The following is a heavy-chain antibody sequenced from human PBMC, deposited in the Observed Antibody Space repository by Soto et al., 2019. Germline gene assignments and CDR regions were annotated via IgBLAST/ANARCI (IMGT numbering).Heavy chain of an antibody. Sequence: EGQLVETGGGLIQPGGSLRLSCAASGFTVSSNYMSWVRQAPGKGLAWVSVIYSGGSTYYADSVKGRFTISRDNSKNTLYLQMHSLRAEDMAVYYCARENRGSLSGMDVWGQGTTVTVSS. CDR3: ARENRGSLSGMDV. V-gene: IGHV3-53*02. J-gene: IGHJ6*02. CDR2: IYSGGST. CDR1: GFTVSSNY.